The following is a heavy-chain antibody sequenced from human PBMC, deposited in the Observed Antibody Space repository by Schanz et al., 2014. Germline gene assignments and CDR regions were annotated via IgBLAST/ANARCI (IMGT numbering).Heavy chain of an antibody. CDR2: IYYSGST. J-gene: IGHJ6*02. CDR1: GGSISSGGYS. CDR3: ARGGRTTYNYYYGMDV. V-gene: IGHV4-30-4*07. D-gene: IGHD1-1*01. Sequence: QVQLQESGPGLVKPSQTLSLTCAVSGGSISSGGYSWNWIRQPPGKGLEWIVYIYYSGSTYYNPSLKSRVTISLDTSKNQSSLKLSSVTAADTAVYYCARGGRTTYNYYYGMDVWGQGTTVTVSS.